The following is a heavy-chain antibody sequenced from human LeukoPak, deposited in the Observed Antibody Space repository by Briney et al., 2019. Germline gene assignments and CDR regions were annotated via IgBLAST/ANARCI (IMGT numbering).Heavy chain of an antibody. V-gene: IGHV3-74*01. Sequence: PGGSLRLSCVASGFTFSENWMHWVRQAPGKGLAWVSHINRDGGLTNYADSVKGRFTISRDNAGNTVYLQMSSLRVEDTAIDFYTREEHRLAEAGTSAFDLGGQGTLVTVS. CDR1: GFTFSENW. CDR3: TREEHRLAEAGTSAFDL. J-gene: IGHJ3*01. CDR2: INRDGGLT. D-gene: IGHD6-13*01.